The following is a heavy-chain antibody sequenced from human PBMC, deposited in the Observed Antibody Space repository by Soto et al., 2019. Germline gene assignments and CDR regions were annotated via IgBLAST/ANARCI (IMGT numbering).Heavy chain of an antibody. J-gene: IGHJ2*01. CDR3: ARGEVGYCSGGSCYAGQIWYFDL. D-gene: IGHD2-15*01. Sequence: QVQLQQWGAGLLKPSETLSLTCAVYGGSFSGYYWSWIRQPPGKGLEWIGEINHSGSTNYNPSLKRRVPISVDTSKNQFSLKLSSVTAADTAVYYCARGEVGYCSGGSCYAGQIWYFDLWGRGTLVTVSS. V-gene: IGHV4-34*01. CDR2: INHSGST. CDR1: GGSFSGYY.